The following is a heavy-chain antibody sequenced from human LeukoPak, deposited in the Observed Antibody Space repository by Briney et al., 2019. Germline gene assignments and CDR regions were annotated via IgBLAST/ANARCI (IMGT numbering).Heavy chain of an antibody. CDR3: ARTLRFLEWLPAQRYYYMDV. CDR2: MNPNSGNT. J-gene: IGHJ6*03. CDR1: GYTFTSYD. Sequence: ASVKFSCKASGYTFTSYDINWVRQATGQGLEWMGWMNPNSGNTGYAQKFQGRVTITRNTSISTAYMELSSLRSEDTAVYYCARTLRFLEWLPAQRYYYMDVWGKGTTVTVSS. V-gene: IGHV1-8*03. D-gene: IGHD3-3*01.